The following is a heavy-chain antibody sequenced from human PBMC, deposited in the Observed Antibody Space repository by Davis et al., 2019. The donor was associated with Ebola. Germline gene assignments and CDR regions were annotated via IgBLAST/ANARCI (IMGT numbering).Heavy chain of an antibody. CDR3: ARVPGLRGYFDY. Sequence: GSLRLSCTVSGGSISSSSYYWGWIRQPPGKGLEWIGYIYYSGSTYYNPSLKSRVTISVDTSKNQFSLKLSSVTAADTAVYYCARVPGLRGYFDYWGQGTLVTVSS. CDR2: IYYSGST. V-gene: IGHV4-39*07. CDR1: GGSISSSSYY. J-gene: IGHJ4*02.